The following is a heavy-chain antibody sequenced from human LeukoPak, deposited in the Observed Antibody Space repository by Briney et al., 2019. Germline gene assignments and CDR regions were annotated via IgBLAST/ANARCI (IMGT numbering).Heavy chain of an antibody. CDR3: ARDGDFWSAQGAFDI. Sequence: PGGSLRLSCAASGFTFSSYSMNWVRQAPGKGLEWVANIKQDGSAKFYVESVKGRFTISRDNAKKSLYLQMNSLRAEDTAVYYCARDGDFWSAQGAFDIWGQGTMVTVSS. D-gene: IGHD3-3*01. V-gene: IGHV3-7*01. CDR1: GFTFSSYS. J-gene: IGHJ3*02. CDR2: IKQDGSAK.